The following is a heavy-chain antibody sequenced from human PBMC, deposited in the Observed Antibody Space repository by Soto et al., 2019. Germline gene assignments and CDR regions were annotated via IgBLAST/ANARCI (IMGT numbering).Heavy chain of an antibody. D-gene: IGHD6-6*01. CDR2: IIPIFGTA. Sequence: SVKVSCKASGGTFSSYAISWVRQAPGQGLEWMGGIIPIFGTANYAQKFQGRVTITADESTSTAYMELSSLRSEDTAVYYCARGHRGSYSSSPQYYYYYYGMDVWGQGTTVTVSS. V-gene: IGHV1-69*13. J-gene: IGHJ6*02. CDR1: GGTFSSYA. CDR3: ARGHRGSYSSSPQYYYYYYGMDV.